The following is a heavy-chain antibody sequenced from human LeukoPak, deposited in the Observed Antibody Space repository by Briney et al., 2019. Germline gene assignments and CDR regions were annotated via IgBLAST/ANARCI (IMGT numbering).Heavy chain of an antibody. Sequence: PSETLSLTCTVSGGSISGYYWSWIRQPPGKGLEWIGYIDYSGSTSYNPSLKSRVTISVDTSKNQFSLKLSSVTAADTAVYYCAREGARWEPSFSAFDIWGQGTMVTVSS. CDR2: IDYSGST. CDR3: AREGARWEPSFSAFDI. CDR1: GGSISGYY. V-gene: IGHV4-59*01. J-gene: IGHJ3*02. D-gene: IGHD1-26*01.